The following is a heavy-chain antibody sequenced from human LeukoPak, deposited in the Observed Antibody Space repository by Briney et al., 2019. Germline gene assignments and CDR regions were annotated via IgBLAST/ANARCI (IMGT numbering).Heavy chain of an antibody. Sequence: ASVKVSCKASGYTFTSYYMHWVRQAPGQGLEWMGIINPSGGSTSYAQKFQGRVTMTRGTSTSTVYMELSSLRSEDTAVYYCARALGIAAAGTNFGYWGQGTLVTVSS. D-gene: IGHD6-13*01. J-gene: IGHJ4*02. V-gene: IGHV1-46*01. CDR2: INPSGGST. CDR1: GYTFTSYY. CDR3: ARALGIAAAGTNFGY.